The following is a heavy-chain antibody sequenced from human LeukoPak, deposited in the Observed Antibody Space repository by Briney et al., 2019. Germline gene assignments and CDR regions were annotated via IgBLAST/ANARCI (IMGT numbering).Heavy chain of an antibody. V-gene: IGHV3-23*01. D-gene: IGHD2-8*01. CDR3: AKKAPYCTSANXYFDY. CDR2: ISASGGNT. J-gene: IGHJ4*02. Sequence: PGGSLRLSCAASGFIFSNYAMSWVRHGPEKGLEWVSAISASGGNTFYADSVKGRFSISRDSSKNMLYLQLDTLRAEDTAVYYCAKKAPYCTSANXYFDYWGQGILVTVSS. CDR1: GFIFSNYA.